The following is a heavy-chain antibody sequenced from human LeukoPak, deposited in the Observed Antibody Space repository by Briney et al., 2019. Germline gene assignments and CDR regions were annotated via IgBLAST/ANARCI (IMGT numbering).Heavy chain of an antibody. J-gene: IGHJ4*02. Sequence: GGSLRLSCAASGFTFRAYGIHWVRQAPGKGLEWVAVIWFDGSEKYFAASVKGRFTISRDNAKNSLYLQMNSLRAEDTAVYYCARELPTYYYDSSGDYWGQGTLVTV. D-gene: IGHD3-22*01. CDR3: ARELPTYYYDSSGDY. V-gene: IGHV3-33*01. CDR1: GFTFRAYG. CDR2: IWFDGSEK.